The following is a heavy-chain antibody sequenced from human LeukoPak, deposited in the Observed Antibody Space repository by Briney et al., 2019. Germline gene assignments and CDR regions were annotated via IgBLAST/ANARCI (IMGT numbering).Heavy chain of an antibody. J-gene: IGHJ3*02. Sequence: SVKVSCKASGGTFSSYAISWVRQTPGQGLEWMGGIIPIFGTANYAQKFQGRVTITADESTSTAYMELSSLRSEDTAVYYCARDLPLYSYGVRDAFDIWGQGTMVTVSS. D-gene: IGHD5-18*01. CDR3: ARDLPLYSYGVRDAFDI. V-gene: IGHV1-69*01. CDR1: GGTFSSYA. CDR2: IIPIFGTA.